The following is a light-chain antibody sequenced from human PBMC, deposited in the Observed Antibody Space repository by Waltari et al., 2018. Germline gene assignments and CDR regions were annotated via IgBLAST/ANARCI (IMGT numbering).Light chain of an antibody. Sequence: QSVLTQPASVSGSPGQSLTISRTRPSTDVGGYDYVPWYQQSPGKAPKLIIYDVVKRPSGVSTRFSASKSDNTASLTISGLQAEDEGDYYCCSYKRGATWVFGGGTALTVL. CDR2: DVV. CDR3: CSYKRGATWV. J-gene: IGLJ3*02. V-gene: IGLV2-14*03. CDR1: STDVGGYDY.